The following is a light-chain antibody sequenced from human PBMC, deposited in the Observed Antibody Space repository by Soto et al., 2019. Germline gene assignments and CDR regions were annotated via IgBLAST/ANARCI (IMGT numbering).Light chain of an antibody. CDR1: SSDVGTYNL. CDR3: WSYAGSGTYV. Sequence: QSALTQPASVSGSLGQSITISCTGTSSDVGTYNLVSWYQQHPGQAPRVIIFEASKRPSGVSNRFSGSQSGDTASLTISGLQAEDETDYYCWSYAGSGTYVFGSGTKVTVL. CDR2: EAS. J-gene: IGLJ1*01. V-gene: IGLV2-23*01.